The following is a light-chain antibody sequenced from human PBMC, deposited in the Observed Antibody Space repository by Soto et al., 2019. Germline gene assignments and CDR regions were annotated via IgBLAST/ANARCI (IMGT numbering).Light chain of an antibody. J-gene: IGKJ5*01. V-gene: IGKV3-20*01. CDR3: QQYGSSPPSIT. CDR2: GAS. Sequence: EIVSTQSPGTLSLSPGQRATLSCRASQRVSSSYLAWYQQKSGQAPRLLIYGASSRATGIPDRFSGSGSGTDFTLTINRLEPEDFAVYYCQQYGSSPPSITFGQGTRLEIK. CDR1: QRVSSSY.